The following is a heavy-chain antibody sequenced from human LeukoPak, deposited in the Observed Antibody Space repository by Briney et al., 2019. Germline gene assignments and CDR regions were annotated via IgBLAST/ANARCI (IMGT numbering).Heavy chain of an antibody. CDR2: IKQDGSEK. J-gene: IGHJ4*02. V-gene: IGHV3-7*01. Sequence: PGGSLRLSCAASGFRFSNYWMGWVRQAPGKGLEWVANIKQDGSEKDYVDSMKGRFTISRDNTKNSVYLQVNSLRAEDTAVYHCARIGYSSSSFDYWGQGTLVTVSS. CDR3: ARIGYSSSSFDY. CDR1: GFRFSNYW. D-gene: IGHD6-13*01.